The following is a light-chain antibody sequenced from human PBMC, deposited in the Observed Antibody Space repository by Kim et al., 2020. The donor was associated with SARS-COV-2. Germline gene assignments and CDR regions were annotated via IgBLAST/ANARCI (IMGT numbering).Light chain of an antibody. CDR3: QSYDRSLIFV. Sequence: GQRVTISCTGSNSNIGAGYDIHWYQHLPGTAPRLLIYDNNIRPSGVPDRFSGSKSDSSASLAITGLQAEDEADYYCQSYDRSLIFVFGTGTKVTVL. CDR1: NSNIGAGYD. CDR2: DNN. V-gene: IGLV1-40*01. J-gene: IGLJ1*01.